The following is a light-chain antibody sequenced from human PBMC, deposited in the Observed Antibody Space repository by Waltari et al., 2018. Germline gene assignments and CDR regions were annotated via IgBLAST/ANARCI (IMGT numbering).Light chain of an antibody. CDR1: ENVNNY. CDR3: QHGYGTPRT. Sequence: DIQMTQSPSSLSASVGDRVTITCRASENVNNYLNWYQQKPGKAPKLLIYKASTLQSGVPSRFSGSGSWTDYTFTISSLQSEDVATYYCQHGYGTPRTFGQGTKVEIK. V-gene: IGKV1-39*01. CDR2: KAS. J-gene: IGKJ1*01.